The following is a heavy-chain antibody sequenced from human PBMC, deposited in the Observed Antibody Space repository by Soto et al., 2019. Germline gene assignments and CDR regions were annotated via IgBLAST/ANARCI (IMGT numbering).Heavy chain of an antibody. Sequence: ASVKFSCKASGGTFSSYAISWVRQAPGQGLEWMGGIIPIFGTANYAQKFQGRVTITADESTSTAYMELSSLRSEDTAVYYCAGGASRYYYDSSGYYWAWGQGTLVTVSS. CDR3: AGGASRYYYDSSGYYWA. CDR2: IIPIFGTA. CDR1: GGTFSSYA. V-gene: IGHV1-69*13. D-gene: IGHD3-22*01. J-gene: IGHJ5*02.